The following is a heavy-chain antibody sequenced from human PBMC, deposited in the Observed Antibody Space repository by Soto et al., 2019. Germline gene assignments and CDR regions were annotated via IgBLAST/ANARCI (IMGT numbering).Heavy chain of an antibody. Sequence: QVQLVQSGAEVKKPGSSVKVSCKASGGTFSSYAISWVRQAPGQGLEWMGGIIPIFGTANYAQKFQGRVTITADESTSTAYRELSSLRSEDTAVYYCAGGDYDSSGYYRGDHDAFDIWGQGTMVTVSS. V-gene: IGHV1-69*01. CDR3: AGGDYDSSGYYRGDHDAFDI. D-gene: IGHD3-22*01. CDR2: IIPIFGTA. J-gene: IGHJ3*02. CDR1: GGTFSSYA.